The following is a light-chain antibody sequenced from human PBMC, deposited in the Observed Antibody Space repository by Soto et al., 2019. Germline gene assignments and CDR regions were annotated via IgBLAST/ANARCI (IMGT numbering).Light chain of an antibody. Sequence: QSALTQPASVSGSPGQSMTISCTGTSSDVGGYNYVSWYQQYPGRVPKLLIYKVSNRTSGISNRFTGSKSGNTASLTISGLQAEDEADYFCTSPTHGSLYVFGSGPKLTVL. J-gene: IGLJ1*01. CDR1: SSDVGGYNY. CDR3: TSPTHGSLYV. CDR2: KVS. V-gene: IGLV2-14*01.